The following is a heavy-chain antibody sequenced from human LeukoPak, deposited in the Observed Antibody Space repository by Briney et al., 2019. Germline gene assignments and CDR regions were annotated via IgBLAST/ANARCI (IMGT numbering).Heavy chain of an antibody. J-gene: IGHJ4*02. V-gene: IGHV3-23*01. CDR1: GFTFSSSA. CDR3: ATVRGCGGDCYYIDY. D-gene: IGHD2-21*02. Sequence: GGSLRLSCAASGFTFSSSAMSWVRQVPGKGLEWVSGISASGGSTSYADSVRGRFTISRDNSKNTLYLQMNSLRAEDTAVYYCATVRGCGGDCYYIDYWGQGTLVTVSS. CDR2: ISASGGST.